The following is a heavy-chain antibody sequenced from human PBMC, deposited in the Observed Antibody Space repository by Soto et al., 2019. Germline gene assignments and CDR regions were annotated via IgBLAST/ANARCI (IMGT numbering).Heavy chain of an antibody. V-gene: IGHV5-51*01. CDR1: GYSFTSYW. D-gene: IGHD6-6*01. CDR3: ARPKFYSSSSVCWFDP. CDR2: IYPGDSDT. J-gene: IGHJ5*02. Sequence: HGESLKISCEGSGYSFTSYWIGWVRQMPGKGLEWMGIIYPGDSDTRYSPSFQGQVTISADKSISTAYLQWSSLKASDTAMYYCARPKFYSSSSVCWFDPWGEGTLVTVAS.